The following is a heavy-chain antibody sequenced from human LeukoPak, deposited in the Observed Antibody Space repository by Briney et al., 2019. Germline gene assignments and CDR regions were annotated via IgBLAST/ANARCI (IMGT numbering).Heavy chain of an antibody. J-gene: IGHJ4*02. D-gene: IGHD1-26*01. V-gene: IGHV6-1*01. CDR1: GDSVSIISAA. CDR2: TYYRSPWSY. Sequence: QTLSLTPAISGDSVSIISAAWNWIRQSPSRGLEWLGSTYYRSPWSYEYAPSVKSRVTINPDTSKNQFSLQLNSVTPQDTAVYYCARGLLGANDYWGQGTPVTVSS. CDR3: ARGLLGANDY.